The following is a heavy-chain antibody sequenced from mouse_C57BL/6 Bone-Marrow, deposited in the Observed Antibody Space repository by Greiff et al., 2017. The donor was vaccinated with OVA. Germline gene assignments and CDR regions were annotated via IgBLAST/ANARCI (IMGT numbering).Heavy chain of an antibody. J-gene: IGHJ4*01. CDR2: ISNGGGST. CDR3: ARLDAMDY. CDR1: GFTFSDFY. Sequence: EVMLVESGGGLVQPGGSLKLSCAASGFTFSDFYMYWIRPTPEKRLEWVAYISNGGGSTYYPDTVKGRFTISRDNAKNTLYLQMSRLKSEDTAMYYCARLDAMDYWGQGTSVTVSS. V-gene: IGHV5-12*01.